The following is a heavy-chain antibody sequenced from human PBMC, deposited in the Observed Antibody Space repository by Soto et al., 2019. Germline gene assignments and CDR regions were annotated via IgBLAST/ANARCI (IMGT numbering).Heavy chain of an antibody. V-gene: IGHV3-73*01. CDR1: GFTFSSYA. J-gene: IGHJ4*02. Sequence: GGSLRLSCAASGFTFSSYAMSWVRQASGKGLEWVGRIRSKANSYATAYAASVKGRFTISRDDSKNTAYLQMNSLKTEDTAVYYCTRHDSGSLDYWGQGTLVTVPQ. CDR2: IRSKANSYAT. CDR3: TRHDSGSLDY. D-gene: IGHD1-26*01.